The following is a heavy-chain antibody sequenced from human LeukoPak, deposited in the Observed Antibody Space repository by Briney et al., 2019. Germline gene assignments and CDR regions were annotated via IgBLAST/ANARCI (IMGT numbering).Heavy chain of an antibody. J-gene: IGHJ4*02. CDR2: IYPGDSDT. V-gene: IGHV5-51*01. CDR1: GYSFTTYW. CDR3: ARRGSPPIDFHY. Sequence: PGESLKISCKGSGYSFTTYWIAWVRQMPGKGLEWMGIIYPGDSDTKYNPSFEGQVTISADKSVSTAYLQWSSLEASDTAMYYCARRGSPPIDFHYWGQGTLVTVSS.